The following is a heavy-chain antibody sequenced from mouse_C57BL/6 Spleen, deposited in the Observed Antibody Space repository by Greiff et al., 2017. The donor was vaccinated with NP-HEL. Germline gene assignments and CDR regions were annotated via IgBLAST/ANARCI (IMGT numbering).Heavy chain of an antibody. CDR2: IYPGDGDT. D-gene: IGHD1-1*01. Sequence: VQLQQSGAELVKPGASVKISCKASGYAFSSYWMNWVKQRPGKGLEWIGQIYPGDGDTNYNGKFKGKATLTADKSSSTAYMQLSSLTSEDSAVYFCARNDYGSSYDAMDYWGQGTSVTVSS. CDR3: ARNDYGSSYDAMDY. V-gene: IGHV1-80*01. CDR1: GYAFSSYW. J-gene: IGHJ4*01.